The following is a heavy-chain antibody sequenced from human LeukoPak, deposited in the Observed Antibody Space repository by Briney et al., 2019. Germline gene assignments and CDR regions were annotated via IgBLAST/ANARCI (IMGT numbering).Heavy chain of an antibody. Sequence: GGSLRLSCAASGFTFSSYAMSWVRQAPGKGLEWVAVISYDGSNKYYADSVKGRFTISRDNSKNTLYLQMNSLRAEDTAVYYCAKDGASSGWYVDYWGQGTLVTVSS. CDR3: AKDGASSGWYVDY. CDR1: GFTFSSYA. J-gene: IGHJ4*02. D-gene: IGHD6-19*01. CDR2: ISYDGSNK. V-gene: IGHV3-30*18.